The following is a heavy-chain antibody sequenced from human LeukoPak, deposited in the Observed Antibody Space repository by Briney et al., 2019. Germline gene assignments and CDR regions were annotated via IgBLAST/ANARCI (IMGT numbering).Heavy chain of an antibody. Sequence: SDTLSLICAVSGYSISSDYWWGWIRRPPGKGLEWIGYIYYSGSTHYSPSLKSRVTMSVDTSKNQFSLKLSSVTAADTAVYYCAREVSSLSLSVYYYYYYMDVWGKGTTVTVSS. CDR1: GYSISSDYW. J-gene: IGHJ6*03. CDR2: IYYSGST. V-gene: IGHV4-28*03. CDR3: AREVSSLSLSVYYYYYYMDV. D-gene: IGHD6-6*01.